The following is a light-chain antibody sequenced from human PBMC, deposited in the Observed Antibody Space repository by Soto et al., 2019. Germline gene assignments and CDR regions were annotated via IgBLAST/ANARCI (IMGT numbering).Light chain of an antibody. Sequence: EIVLTQSPGTLSLSPGERATLSCRASQRISSSYLAWYLQKPGQAPRLLIYDASTRATGMPGRFSGSGSGTEFTLAISSLQSEDFAVYYCQQYNNWPWTFGQGTKVDIK. V-gene: IGKV3-15*01. CDR1: QRISSSY. CDR3: QQYNNWPWT. J-gene: IGKJ1*01. CDR2: DAS.